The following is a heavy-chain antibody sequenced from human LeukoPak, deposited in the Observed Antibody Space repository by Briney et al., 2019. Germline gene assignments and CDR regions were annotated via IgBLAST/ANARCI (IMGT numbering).Heavy chain of an antibody. CDR3: ARQDYYDSSGYYSTYFDY. CDR1: GGSISSSSYY. D-gene: IGHD3-22*01. Sequence: PSETLSLTCTVSGGSISSSSYYWGWIRQPPGKGLEWIGSIYYSGSTNYNPSLKSRVTISVDTSKNQFSLKLSSATAADTAVYYCARQDYYDSSGYYSTYFDYWGQGTLVTVSS. J-gene: IGHJ4*02. V-gene: IGHV4-39*07. CDR2: IYYSGST.